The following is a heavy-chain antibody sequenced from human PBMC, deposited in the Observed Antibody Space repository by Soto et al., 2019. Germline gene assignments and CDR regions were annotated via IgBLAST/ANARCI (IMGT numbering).Heavy chain of an antibody. V-gene: IGHV3-33*01. Sequence: QVQLVESGGGVVQPGRSLRLSCAASGFTFSSYGMHWVRQAPGKGLAWVAVIWYDGSNKYYADSVKGRFTISRDNSKNTLYLQMNSLRAEDTAVYYCASQRTLTGTEDYFDYWGQGTLVTVSS. D-gene: IGHD1-20*01. CDR1: GFTFSSYG. J-gene: IGHJ4*02. CDR2: IWYDGSNK. CDR3: ASQRTLTGTEDYFDY.